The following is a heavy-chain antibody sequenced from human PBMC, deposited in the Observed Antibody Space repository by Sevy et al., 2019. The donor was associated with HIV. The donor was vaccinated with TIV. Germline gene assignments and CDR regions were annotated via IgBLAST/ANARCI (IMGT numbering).Heavy chain of an antibody. CDR2: IYTSGST. J-gene: IGHJ5*02. CDR3: ARGGSSWKMYNWFDP. D-gene: IGHD6-13*01. CDR1: GGSISSYY. V-gene: IGHV4-4*07. Sequence: SETLSLTCTVSGGSISSYYWSWIRQPAGEGLEWIGRIYTSGSTNYNPSLKSRVTMSVDTSKNQFSLKLSSVTAADTAVYYCARGGSSWKMYNWFDPWGQGTLVTVSS.